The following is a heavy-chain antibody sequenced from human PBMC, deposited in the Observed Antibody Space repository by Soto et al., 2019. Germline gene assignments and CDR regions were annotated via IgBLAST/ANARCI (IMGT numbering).Heavy chain of an antibody. Sequence: GGSLRLSCAASGFTFSSYAMHWVRQAPGKGLEWVAVISYDGSNKYYADSVKGRFTISRDNSKNTLYLQMNSLRAEDTAVYYCARARGVFWPEYYYYGMDVWGQGTTVTVSS. CDR2: ISYDGSNK. CDR1: GFTFSSYA. D-gene: IGHD3-10*01. CDR3: ARARGVFWPEYYYYGMDV. V-gene: IGHV3-30-3*01. J-gene: IGHJ6*02.